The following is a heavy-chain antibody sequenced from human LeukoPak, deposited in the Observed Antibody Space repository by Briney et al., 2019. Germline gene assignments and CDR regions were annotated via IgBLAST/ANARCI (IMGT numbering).Heavy chain of an antibody. CDR1: RFMLSNYW. D-gene: IGHD6-13*01. CDR2: INGDATST. Sequence: GGSLRLSCAASRFMLSNYWMHWVRQAPGKGLVWVSRINGDATSTSYVDSVKGRFTISRDNAKNTLYLQMNSLRAEDTAVYYCARVGSSSRPFDYWGQGTLVTVSS. V-gene: IGHV3-74*01. J-gene: IGHJ4*02. CDR3: ARVGSSSRPFDY.